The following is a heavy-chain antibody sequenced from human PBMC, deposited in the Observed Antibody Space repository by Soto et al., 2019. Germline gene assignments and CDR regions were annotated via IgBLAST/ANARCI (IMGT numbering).Heavy chain of an antibody. CDR2: IIPIFGTA. J-gene: IGHJ4*02. CDR3: ARDTSGWNYYFDY. D-gene: IGHD6-19*01. Sequence: SVKVSCKASGGTFSSYAISWVRQAPGQGLEWMGGIIPIFGTANYAQKFQGRVTITADESTSTAYMELSSLRSEDTAVYYCARDTSGWNYYFDYWGQGTLVTVSS. V-gene: IGHV1-69*13. CDR1: GGTFSSYA.